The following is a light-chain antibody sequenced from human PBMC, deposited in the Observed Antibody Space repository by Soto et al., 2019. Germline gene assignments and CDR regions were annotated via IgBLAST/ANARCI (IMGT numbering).Light chain of an antibody. CDR1: SSDVGGHNY. J-gene: IGLJ3*02. V-gene: IGLV2-14*01. Sequence: QSALTQPASVSGSPGQSITISCTGTSSDVGGHNYVSWYQQHPGKAPKLLIYEVRVRPSGVSIRFSGSKSANTASLPISGLQAEDEADYYCSSYTTASTLRVFGGGTKLTVL. CDR3: SSYTTASTLRV. CDR2: EVR.